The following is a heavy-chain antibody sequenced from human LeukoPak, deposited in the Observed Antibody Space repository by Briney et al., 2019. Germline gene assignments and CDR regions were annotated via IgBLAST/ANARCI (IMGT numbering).Heavy chain of an antibody. CDR3: AREGDPPGFYYYHHLDV. Sequence: GGSLRLSCAASGFDFSIYVIDWVRQAPGRGLEWVSSISSGSSFQNYADSVKGRFTISRDNAKNSVYLQMNRLRAEDTAVYFCAREGDPPGFYYYHHLDVWGKGTTVTVSS. J-gene: IGHJ6*03. CDR2: ISSGSSFQ. V-gene: IGHV3-21*01. D-gene: IGHD3-16*01. CDR1: GFDFSIYV.